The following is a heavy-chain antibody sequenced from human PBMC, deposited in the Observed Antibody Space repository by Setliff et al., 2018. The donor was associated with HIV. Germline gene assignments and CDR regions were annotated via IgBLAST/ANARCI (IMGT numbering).Heavy chain of an antibody. CDR2: IYSDGRT. D-gene: IGHD2-2*01. Sequence: PGGSLRLSCAASGFTVSDTHMTWVRQAPGKGLEWVSFIYSDGRTYYAESVKGRFTISRDDSRNTLYLQMNSLRAEDTAVYYCAKEYCSSNKCYYYYYMDVWGKGTTVTVSS. CDR3: AKEYCSSNKCYYYYYMDV. CDR1: GFTVSDTH. J-gene: IGHJ6*03. V-gene: IGHV3-53*01.